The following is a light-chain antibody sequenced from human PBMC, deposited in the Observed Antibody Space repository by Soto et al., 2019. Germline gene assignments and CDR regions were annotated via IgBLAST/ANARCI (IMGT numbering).Light chain of an antibody. J-gene: IGKJ4*01. Sequence: PGERATLSCRASQSVRSGYFAWYQQKSGQAPRLLIVAASDRATDIPDRFSGGGSGTDFTLTISRLEPEDFALYYCQRYNNWPLTFGGGTKVESK. CDR3: QRYNNWPLT. CDR2: AAS. V-gene: IGKV3-20*01. CDR1: QSVRSGY.